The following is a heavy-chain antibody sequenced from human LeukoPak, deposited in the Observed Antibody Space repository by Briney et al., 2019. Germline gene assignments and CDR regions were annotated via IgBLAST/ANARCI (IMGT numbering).Heavy chain of an antibody. CDR2: IYHSGST. D-gene: IGHD6-19*01. J-gene: IGHJ6*03. V-gene: IGHV4-38-2*02. CDR1: GYSISSGYY. CDR3: ARAPSPVAGYYYYYYMDV. Sequence: PSETLSLTCTVSGYSISSGYYWGWIRQPPGKGLEWIGSIYHSGSTYYNPSLKSRVTISEDTSKNQFSLKLSSVTAADTAVYYCARAPSPVAGYYYYYYMDVWGKGTTVTVSS.